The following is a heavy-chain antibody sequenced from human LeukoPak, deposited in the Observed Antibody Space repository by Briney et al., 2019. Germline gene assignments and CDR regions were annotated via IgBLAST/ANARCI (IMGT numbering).Heavy chain of an antibody. V-gene: IGHV3-43*02. CDR1: GFTFDDYA. D-gene: IGHD2/OR15-2a*01. CDR2: ISGDGGRT. J-gene: IGHJ6*04. Sequence: PGGSLRLSCAASGFTFDDYAMHWVRQAPGKGLEWVSFISGDGGRTFYADSEKGRFNIPREKSKHSLSLQMKSQSTENPALYFFAKGIVIDVWGKGTTVTVSS. CDR3: AKGIVIDV.